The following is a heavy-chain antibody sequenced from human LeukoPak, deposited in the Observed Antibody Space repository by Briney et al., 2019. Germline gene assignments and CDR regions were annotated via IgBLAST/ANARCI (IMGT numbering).Heavy chain of an antibody. V-gene: IGHV3-53*01. D-gene: IGHD3-16*01. J-gene: IGHJ4*02. Sequence: GGSLRLSCVATDFIVSDSHMSWVRQAPGRGLEWVSVIFGADTTFYADSVKGRFTISRDNLQNTVNLQMNSLRDDDTAVYYCARGGEILDYWAQGTQVTVSS. CDR2: IFGADTT. CDR1: DFIVSDSH. CDR3: ARGGEILDY.